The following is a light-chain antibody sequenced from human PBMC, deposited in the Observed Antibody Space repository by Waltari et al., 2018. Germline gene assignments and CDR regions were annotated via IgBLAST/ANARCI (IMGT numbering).Light chain of an antibody. CDR2: GAS. V-gene: IGKV3-20*01. Sequence: EIVLTQSPGTLSLSPGDTAILSCRASQSVSKYLAWYQQKPGQAPRLRIFGASSRATGIPDRFSGSGSGTDLSLTISRVEPEDFAVYYCQQYVSLPATFGQGTQLDIK. J-gene: IGKJ1*01. CDR3: QQYVSLPAT. CDR1: QSVSKY.